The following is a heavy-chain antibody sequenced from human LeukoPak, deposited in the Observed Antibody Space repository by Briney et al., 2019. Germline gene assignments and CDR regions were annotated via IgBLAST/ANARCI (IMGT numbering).Heavy chain of an antibody. V-gene: IGHV4-59*01. CDR1: GGSISSYY. D-gene: IGHD3-10*01. Sequence: PSETLSLTCTVSGGSISSYYWSWIRQPPGKGLEWIGYINYSGSANYNPSLKSRVTISVDTSKNQFSLWLSSVTAADAAVYYCARYYYGSGFDYWGQGTLVTVSS. J-gene: IGHJ4*02. CDR3: ARYYYGSGFDY. CDR2: INYSGSA.